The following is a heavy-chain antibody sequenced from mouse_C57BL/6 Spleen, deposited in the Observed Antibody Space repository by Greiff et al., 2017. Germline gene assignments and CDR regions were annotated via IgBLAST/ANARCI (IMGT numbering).Heavy chain of an antibody. CDR2: IYPRSGNT. CDR3: ARGRDDGYYFDY. CDR1: GYTFTSYG. V-gene: IGHV1-81*01. Sequence: VNLVESGAELARPGASVKLSCKASGYTFTSYGISWVKQRTGQGLEWIGEIYPRSGNTYYNEKFKGKATRTADKSSSTAYMELHSLTSEDSAVYFGARGRDDGYYFDYWGQGTTLTVSS. J-gene: IGHJ2*01. D-gene: IGHD2-3*01.